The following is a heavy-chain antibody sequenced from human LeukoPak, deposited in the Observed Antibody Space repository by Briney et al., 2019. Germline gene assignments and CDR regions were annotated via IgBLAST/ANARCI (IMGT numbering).Heavy chain of an antibody. CDR1: GGSISSYY. Sequence: PSETLSLTCTVSGGSISSYYWSWIRQPPGKGLEWIGYIYYSGSTYYNPSLKSRITISVDTSKNQFSLKLTSVTAADTAVYYCARGEGGVSDYWGQGTLVTVSP. V-gene: IGHV4-59*12. CDR3: ARGEGGVSDY. CDR2: IYYSGST. D-gene: IGHD3-16*01. J-gene: IGHJ4*02.